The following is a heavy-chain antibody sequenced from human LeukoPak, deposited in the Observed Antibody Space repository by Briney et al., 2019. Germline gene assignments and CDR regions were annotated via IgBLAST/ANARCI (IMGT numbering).Heavy chain of an antibody. CDR1: GYTFTSYD. D-gene: IGHD3-10*01. J-gene: IGHJ6*02. CDR3: ARDRGWFGELGNHQYYYYGMDV. CDR2: ISAYNGNT. Sequence: APVKVSCKASGYTFTSYDISWVRQAPGQGLEWMGWISAYNGNTNYAQKLQGRVTMTTDTSTSTAYMELRSLRSDDTAVYYCARDRGWFGELGNHQYYYYGMDVWGQGTTVTVSS. V-gene: IGHV1-18*01.